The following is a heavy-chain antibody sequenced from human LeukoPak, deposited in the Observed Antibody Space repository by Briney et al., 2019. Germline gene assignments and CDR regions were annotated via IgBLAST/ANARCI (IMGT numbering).Heavy chain of an antibody. J-gene: IGHJ3*02. Sequence: PGGSLRLSCAASGFTFSSYAMSWVRQAPGKGLEWVSAISGSGGSTYYADSVKGRFTISRDNSKNTLYLQMNSLRAEDTAVYYCAKDWIPSIVGEGGAFDIWGQGTMVTVSS. CDR2: ISGSGGST. CDR1: GFTFSSYA. CDR3: AKDWIPSIVGEGGAFDI. D-gene: IGHD1-26*01. V-gene: IGHV3-23*01.